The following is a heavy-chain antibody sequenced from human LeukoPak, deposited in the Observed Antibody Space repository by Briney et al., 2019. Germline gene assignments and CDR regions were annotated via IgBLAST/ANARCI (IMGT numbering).Heavy chain of an antibody. J-gene: IGHJ4*03. CDR3: AKELSSEGFLGY. V-gene: IGHV3-23*01. CDR1: GFPFRNYA. Sequence: GGSLRLSCAASGFPFRNYAMSWVRQAPGKGLEWVSAIGGSGTNTYYTDSVKGRLTIFRDNSKNTLYLQMHSLRAENTAVSYCAKELSSEGFLGYWGQGNLGAGSS. CDR2: IGGSGTNT.